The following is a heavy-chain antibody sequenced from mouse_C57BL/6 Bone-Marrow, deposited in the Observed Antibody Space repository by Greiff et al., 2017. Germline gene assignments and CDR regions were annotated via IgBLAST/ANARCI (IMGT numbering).Heavy chain of an antibody. CDR2: IYYSGTI. D-gene: IGHD1-1*01. CDR1: GISITTGNYR. CDR3: ARNYGSDYFDY. J-gene: IGHJ2*01. V-gene: IGHV3-5*01. Sequence: EVQLQESGPGLVKPSQTVFLTCTVTGISITTGNYRWSWIRQFPGNKLEWIGNIYYSGTITYNPSLTSRTTITRDTPKNQFFLEMNSLTAEDTATYYCARNYGSDYFDYWGQGTTLTVSS.